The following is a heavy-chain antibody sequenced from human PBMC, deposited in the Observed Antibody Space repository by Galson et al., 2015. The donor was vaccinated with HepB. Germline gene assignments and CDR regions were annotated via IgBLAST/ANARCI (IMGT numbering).Heavy chain of an antibody. D-gene: IGHD6-13*01. CDR1: GYTFSGSA. J-gene: IGHJ4*02. Sequence: KVSCKASGYTFSGSAIHWVRQTSGKGLEWVGRIRIKASNYATAYAASLQGRFTISRDDSENTAYLHMKSLKTEDTAVYYCIRMADLSGYSSSWGQGTLVTVSS. CDR2: IRIKASNYAT. V-gene: IGHV3-73*01. CDR3: IRMADLSGYSSS.